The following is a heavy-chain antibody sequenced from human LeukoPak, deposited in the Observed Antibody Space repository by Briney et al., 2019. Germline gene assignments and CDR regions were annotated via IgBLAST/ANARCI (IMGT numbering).Heavy chain of an antibody. Sequence: GGSLRLSCAASGFTFSSYAMSWVRQAPGKGLEWVSAISGSGGSTYYADSVKGRFTISRDNSKNTLYLQMNSLRAEDTALYYCARRWFEGYGGGVAFDIWGQGTMVTVSS. V-gene: IGHV3-23*01. J-gene: IGHJ3*02. CDR1: GFTFSSYA. CDR3: ARRWFEGYGGGVAFDI. CDR2: ISGSGGST. D-gene: IGHD3-16*01.